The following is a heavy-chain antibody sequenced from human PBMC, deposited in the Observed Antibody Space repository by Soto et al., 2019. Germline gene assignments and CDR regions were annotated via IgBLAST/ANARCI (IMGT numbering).Heavy chain of an antibody. J-gene: IGHJ6*02. D-gene: IGHD4-4*01. V-gene: IGHV1-8*01. Sequence: RASVKVSCKASGYTFTSYDINWVRQATGQGLEWMGWMNPNSGNTGYAQKFQGRVTMTRNTSISTAYMELSSLRSEDTAVYYCARLSNYVVEDYYYGMDVWGQGTTVTVSS. CDR2: MNPNSGNT. CDR1: GYTFTSYD. CDR3: ARLSNYVVEDYYYGMDV.